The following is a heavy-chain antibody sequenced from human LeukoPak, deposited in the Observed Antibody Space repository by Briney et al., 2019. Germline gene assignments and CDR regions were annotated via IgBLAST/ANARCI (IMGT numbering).Heavy chain of an antibody. CDR3: ARDGGFYFDY. CDR1: GFTFSRYW. CDR2: IKLDGSET. Sequence: GGSLRLSCAASGFTFSRYWMGWVRQAPGKGLEWVANIKLDGSETYYGDSVKGRFTISRDNAKNSLFLQMNSLRAEDTAVYHCARDGGFYFDYWGQGTLVSVSS. V-gene: IGHV3-7*04. J-gene: IGHJ4*02. D-gene: IGHD3-16*01.